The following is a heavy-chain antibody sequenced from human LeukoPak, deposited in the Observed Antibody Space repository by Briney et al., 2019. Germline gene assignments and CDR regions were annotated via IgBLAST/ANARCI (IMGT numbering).Heavy chain of an antibody. J-gene: IGHJ4*02. D-gene: IGHD1-14*01. Sequence: SQTLSLTCAISGESVSSSSASWGWIRQSPSRGLEWLGRVYFRCKWYSDYAESGRSLITVNPDTSKIQLSLRLTSVALDDTAGNYCVRGNQNFDYWGQGTLVTVSS. CDR2: VYFRCKWYS. CDR1: GESVSSSSAS. V-gene: IGHV6-1*01. CDR3: VRGNQNFDY.